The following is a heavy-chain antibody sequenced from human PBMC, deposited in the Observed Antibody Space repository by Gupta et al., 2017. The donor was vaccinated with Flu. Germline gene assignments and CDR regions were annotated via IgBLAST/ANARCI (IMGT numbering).Heavy chain of an antibody. V-gene: IGHV3-23*01. Sequence: EMQLLESGGGLVQPGGSLRLSCAASGLTFGSQGMSWVRQDPGKGLEWVSTSGRGCGGTFYADSVQGRFTISRDNSKSTLYLQMNNLRAADTAVYYCVKLTDGYKRDWDYYGLDVWGQGTTVTVCS. D-gene: IGHD5-24*01. CDR3: VKLTDGYKRDWDYYGLDV. CDR1: GLTFGSQG. CDR2: SGRGCGGT. J-gene: IGHJ6*02.